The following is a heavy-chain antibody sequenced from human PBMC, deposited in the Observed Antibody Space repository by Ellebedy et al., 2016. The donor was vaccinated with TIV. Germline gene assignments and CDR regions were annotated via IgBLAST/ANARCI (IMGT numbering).Heavy chain of an antibody. V-gene: IGHV3-7*03. Sequence: GESLKISCAASGFTFKNNWMSWVRQTPQKGLEWVANINQAGTETHYVDSVKGRFVTSRDNARQSLFLQMNSLRADDTAIYYCAKLSGVLSWYADYWGLGARVTVSS. D-gene: IGHD6-13*01. CDR3: AKLSGVLSWYADY. CDR2: INQAGTET. J-gene: IGHJ4*02. CDR1: GFTFKNNW.